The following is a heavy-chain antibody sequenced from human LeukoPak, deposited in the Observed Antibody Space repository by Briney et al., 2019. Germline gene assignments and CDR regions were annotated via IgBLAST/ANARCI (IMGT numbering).Heavy chain of an antibody. J-gene: IGHJ4*02. CDR3: ARQGVLRFLDFYYKGQYYFDY. V-gene: IGHV1-69*04. CDR1: GGTFSSYA. Sequence: ASVKVSCKASGGTFSSYAISWVRQAPGQGLEWMRRIIPILGIANYAQKFQGRVTITADKSTSTAYMELSSLRSEDTAVYYCARQGVLRFLDFYYKGQYYFDYWGQGTLVTVSS. CDR2: IIPILGIA. D-gene: IGHD3-3*01.